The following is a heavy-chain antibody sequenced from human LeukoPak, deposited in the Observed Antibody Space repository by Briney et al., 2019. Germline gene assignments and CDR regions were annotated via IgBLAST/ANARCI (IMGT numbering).Heavy chain of an antibody. D-gene: IGHD2-2*02. V-gene: IGHV4-59*08. CDR3: ARRYTASPGERFDY. CDR2: IYSSGNT. CDR1: GGSISNYY. J-gene: IGHJ4*02. Sequence: PGETLSLTCTVSGGSISNYYWTWIRQPPGKGLEWIGYIYSSGNTNYNPSLNSRVTISLDTSKNQFSLMLRSLTAADTAVYYCARRYTASPGERFDYWGQGTLVTVSS.